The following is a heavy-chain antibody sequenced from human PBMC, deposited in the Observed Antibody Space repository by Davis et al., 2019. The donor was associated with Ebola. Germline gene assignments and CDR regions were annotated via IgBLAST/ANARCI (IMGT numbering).Heavy chain of an antibody. CDR1: GGSMSRYY. D-gene: IGHD6-13*01. V-gene: IGHV4-59*08. Sequence: PSETLSLTCTVSGGSMSRYYWSWIRQPPGKGLEWIGYIYYSGSSSYNPSLKNRVTISVDTPKNQFSLKLSSVTAADTAVYYCGRKSPAPGIVASGYGYNMDVWGKGTTVTVSS. J-gene: IGHJ6*03. CDR3: GRKSPAPGIVASGYGYNMDV. CDR2: IYYSGSS.